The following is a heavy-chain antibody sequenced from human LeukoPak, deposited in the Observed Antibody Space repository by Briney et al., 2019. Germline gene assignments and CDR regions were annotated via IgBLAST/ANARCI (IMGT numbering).Heavy chain of an antibody. V-gene: IGHV5-51*01. CDR2: IYPSDSNT. CDR1: GYNFTNYW. D-gene: IGHD3-16*01. J-gene: IGHJ4*02. Sequence: GESLKISCKGSGYNFTNYWIGWVRQMPGKGLEWMGIIYPSDSNTRYSPSFQGQVTISADRSISTAYLQWSSLKASDTAIYSCARQGARGFDYWDQGTLVTVSS. CDR3: ARQGARGFDY.